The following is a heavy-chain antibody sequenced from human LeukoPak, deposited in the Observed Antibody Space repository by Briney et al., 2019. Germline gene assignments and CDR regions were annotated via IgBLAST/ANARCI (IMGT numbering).Heavy chain of an antibody. CDR2: ISTYNGNT. CDR3: ARRFSLTHFDY. Sequence: ASVKVSCKASGYTFTTYGINWVRQAPGQGLEWMGWISTYNGNTNYAQKLQGRVTMTIDTSTSTAYMELRSLRSDDTAVYCCARRFSLTHFDYWGQGTLVTVSS. J-gene: IGHJ4*02. V-gene: IGHV1-18*01. CDR1: GYTFTTYG.